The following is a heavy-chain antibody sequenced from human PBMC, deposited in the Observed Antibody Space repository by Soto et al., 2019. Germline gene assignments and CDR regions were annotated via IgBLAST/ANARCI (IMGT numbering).Heavy chain of an antibody. Sequence: ASVKVSCKASGGTFSSCAISCVRQAPGQGLEWMGGIIPIFGTANYAQKFQGRVTITADESTSTAYMELSSLRSEDTAVYYCARDRSIAVAGTSDAFDIWGQGTMVTVSS. CDR2: IIPIFGTA. J-gene: IGHJ3*02. CDR1: GGTFSSCA. D-gene: IGHD6-19*01. CDR3: ARDRSIAVAGTSDAFDI. V-gene: IGHV1-69*13.